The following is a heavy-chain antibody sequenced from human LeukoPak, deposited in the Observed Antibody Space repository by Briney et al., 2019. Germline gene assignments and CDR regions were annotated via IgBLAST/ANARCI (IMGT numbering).Heavy chain of an antibody. V-gene: IGHV3-23*01. Sequence: PGRSLRLSCAASRFTFSSYAMSWVRQAPGKGLEWVSGISGSGAGTYYADSVKGRFTISRDNSKNTLYLQMNSLRAEDTAIYYCASSNYYDSGSYYFPLDYWGQGTLVTVSS. CDR1: RFTFSSYA. J-gene: IGHJ4*02. D-gene: IGHD3-10*01. CDR3: ASSNYYDSGSYYFPLDY. CDR2: ISGSGAGT.